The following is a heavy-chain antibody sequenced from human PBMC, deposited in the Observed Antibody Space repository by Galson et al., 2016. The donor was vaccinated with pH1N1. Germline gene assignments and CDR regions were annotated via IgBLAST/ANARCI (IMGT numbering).Heavy chain of an antibody. CDR2: IKPDGGEI. V-gene: IGHV3-7*01. J-gene: IGHJ4*02. CDR3: AAGRDGAGFDC. D-gene: IGHD3-10*01. Sequence: SLRLSCAASEFTFSTYWMNWVRQAPGEGLEWVANIKPDGGEIYYVDSVRGRFTISRDNAKKSVFLQMNGLRADDTAVYYCAAGRDGAGFDCGGQGTLGTVSS. CDR1: EFTFSTYW.